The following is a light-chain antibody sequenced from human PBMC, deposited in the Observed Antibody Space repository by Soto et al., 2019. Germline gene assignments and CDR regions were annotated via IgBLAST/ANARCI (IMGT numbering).Light chain of an antibody. CDR2: DND. V-gene: IGLV1-51*01. CDR1: SSNIGHNY. J-gene: IGLJ2*01. Sequence: QSVLTQPPSVSAAPGQKVTISCSGSSSNIGHNYVCWYQHLPGTAPKLLIFDNDKRPSGIPDRFSGPKSGTSATLDITGLQAGDEADYYCGTWDSSLSVGLFGGGTQLTVL. CDR3: GTWDSSLSVGL.